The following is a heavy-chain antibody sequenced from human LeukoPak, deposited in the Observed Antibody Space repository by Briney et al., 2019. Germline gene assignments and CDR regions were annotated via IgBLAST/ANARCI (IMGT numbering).Heavy chain of an antibody. CDR1: GYTFTGYY. CDR2: INPNSGGT. CDR3: ARDGNDSGCYWASDFTNDAFDI. D-gene: IGHD1-26*01. V-gene: IGHV1-2*02. Sequence: ASVKVSCKASGYTFTGYYMHWVRQAPGQGLEWMGWINPNSGGTNYAQKFQGRVTMTRDTSISTAYMELSRLRSDDTAVYYCARDGNDSGCYWASDFTNDAFDIWGQGTMVTVSS. J-gene: IGHJ3*02.